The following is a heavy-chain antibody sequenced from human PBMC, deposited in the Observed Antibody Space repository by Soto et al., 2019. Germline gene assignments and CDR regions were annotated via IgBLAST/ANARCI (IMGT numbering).Heavy chain of an antibody. CDR3: ARAAMTRSSSTWFDP. V-gene: IGHV3-23*01. J-gene: IGHJ5*02. CDR2: VGRGDST. CDR1: GFSFSTYA. Sequence: EVQLLESGGGLVQPGGSLRLSCAASGFSFSTYAMSWVRQAPGKGLEWVSTVGRGDSTFYADSVRGRFTISRDNSNNALFLQMNSLRADDTALYYCARAAMTRSSSTWFDPWGQGTLVTVSS. D-gene: IGHD6-6*01.